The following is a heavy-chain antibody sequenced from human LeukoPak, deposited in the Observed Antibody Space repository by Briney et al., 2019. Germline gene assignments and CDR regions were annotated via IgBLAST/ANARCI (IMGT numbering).Heavy chain of an antibody. CDR1: GFTFSNAW. Sequence: GGSLRLSCAASGFTFSNAWMSWVRQAPGKGLEWVGRIKSQIDGGTTDYAAPVKGRFTISRDDSKDTVYLQMNSLKTEDTAVYYCATRIMITFGGAIVYYYFDYWGQGTLVTVSS. CDR2: IKSQIDGGTT. D-gene: IGHD3-16*02. V-gene: IGHV3-15*01. CDR3: ATRIMITFGGAIVYYYFDY. J-gene: IGHJ4*02.